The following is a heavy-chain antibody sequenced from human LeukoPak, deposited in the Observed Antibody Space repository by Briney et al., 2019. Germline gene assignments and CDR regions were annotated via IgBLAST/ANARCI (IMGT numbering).Heavy chain of an antibody. CDR3: AKDHYGDYVPQSSGMDV. D-gene: IGHD4-17*01. J-gene: IGHJ6*02. CDR1: GFTFSSYA. Sequence: GGSLRLSCAASGFTFSSYAMSWVRQAPGKGLEWFSVIGGSGGSTCYADSVKGRFTISRDNSKNPLYLKMNSLRAEDTAVYYCAKDHYGDYVPQSSGMDVWGQGTTVTVSS. CDR2: IGGSGGST. V-gene: IGHV3-23*01.